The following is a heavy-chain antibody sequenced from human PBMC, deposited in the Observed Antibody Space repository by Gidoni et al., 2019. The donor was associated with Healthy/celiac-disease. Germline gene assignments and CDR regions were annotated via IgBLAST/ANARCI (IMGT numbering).Heavy chain of an antibody. V-gene: IGHV4-59*01. D-gene: IGHD3-22*01. CDR3: ARNYYDSSGYENWFDP. CDR2: IYYMGST. Sequence: QVQLQESGPGLVKPSATLSLTCTVSGRPISSYYWSWIRQPPGQGLEWVGYIYYMGSTNYNPSLKSRVTISVDTSKNQFSLKLSSVTAADTAVYYCARNYYDSSGYENWFDPWGQGTLVTVSS. J-gene: IGHJ5*02. CDR1: GRPISSYY.